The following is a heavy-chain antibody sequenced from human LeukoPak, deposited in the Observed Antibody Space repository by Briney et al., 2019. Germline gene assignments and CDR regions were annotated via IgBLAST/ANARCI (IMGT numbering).Heavy chain of an antibody. Sequence: ASVKVSCKASGYTFTGYYMHWVRQAPGQGLEWMGWINPNSGGTNYAQKFQGRVTMTRDTSISTAYMELNRLRSDDTAVYYCARDRDYGSGIFDYWGQGTLVIVSS. D-gene: IGHD3-10*01. J-gene: IGHJ4*02. CDR2: INPNSGGT. V-gene: IGHV1-2*02. CDR3: ARDRDYGSGIFDY. CDR1: GYTFTGYY.